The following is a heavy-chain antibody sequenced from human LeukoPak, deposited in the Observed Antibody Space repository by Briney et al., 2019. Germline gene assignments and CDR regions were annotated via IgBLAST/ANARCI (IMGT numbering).Heavy chain of an antibody. CDR3: AKWGDYDVLTGYYVSDY. J-gene: IGHJ4*02. D-gene: IGHD3-9*01. V-gene: IGHV3-23*01. CDR2: ITGSGGNT. CDR1: GFTFSSYA. Sequence: GRSLRLSCAASGFTFSSYAMSWVRQAPGKGLGWVSAITGSGGNTYYADSVKGRFTISRDNSKNTVFLQMNSLRAEDTAVYYCAKWGDYDVLTGYYVSDYWGQGTLVTVSS.